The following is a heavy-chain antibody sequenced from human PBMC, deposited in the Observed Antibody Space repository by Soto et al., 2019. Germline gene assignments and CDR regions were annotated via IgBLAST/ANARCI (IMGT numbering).Heavy chain of an antibody. J-gene: IGHJ4*02. CDR3: AKDKVELRYFDWLSRFDY. D-gene: IGHD3-9*01. V-gene: IGHV3-23*01. CDR1: GFPFSSYA. CDR2: ISGSGGST. Sequence: GGSLRLSCAASGFPFSSYAMSWVRPAPGKGLERVSAISGSGGSTYYADSVKGRFTISRDNSKNTLYLQMNSLRAEDTAVYYCAKDKVELRYFDWLSRFDYWGQGTLVTVSS.